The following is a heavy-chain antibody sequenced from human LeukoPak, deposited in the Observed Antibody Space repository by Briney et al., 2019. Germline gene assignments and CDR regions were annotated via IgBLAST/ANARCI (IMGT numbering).Heavy chain of an antibody. Sequence: SVKVSYKASGYTFTSYDINWVRQATGQGREWVGWMNPNSGNTGYAQKFQGRVTITSNTSISTAYMELSSLRSEDTAVYYCARDWAAPDNTNEYWGEGTLGTVSS. V-gene: IGHV1-8*03. D-gene: IGHD1-20*01. CDR2: MNPNSGNT. J-gene: IGHJ4*02. CDR3: ARDWAAPDNTNEY. CDR1: GYTFTSYD.